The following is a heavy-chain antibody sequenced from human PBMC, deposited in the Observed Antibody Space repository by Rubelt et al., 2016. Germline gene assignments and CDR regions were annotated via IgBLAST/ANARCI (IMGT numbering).Heavy chain of an antibody. D-gene: IGHD6-13*01. J-gene: IGHJ4*02. Sequence: GFTFSSYTMHWVRQAPGKGLEWVALISYDGSNKNYPDSVKGRFTISRDNAKNSLYLQLDSLRAEDTAVYDCAREGGEVEAGPFDYWGQGTLVTVSS. CDR2: ISYDGSNK. CDR3: AREGGEVEAGPFDY. CDR1: GFTFSSYT. V-gene: IGHV3-30*04.